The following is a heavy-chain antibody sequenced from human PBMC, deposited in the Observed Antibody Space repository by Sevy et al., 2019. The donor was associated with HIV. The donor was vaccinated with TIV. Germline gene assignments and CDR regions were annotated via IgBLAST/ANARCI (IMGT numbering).Heavy chain of an antibody. CDR1: GGSISSSNW. Sequence: SETRSLTCGVSGGSISSSNWWHWVRQPPGKGLEWIGEIYRSGSTNYNPSLKSRVTISVDNSKNQFSLQLNSVTAADTAVYYCARGFDTPRGFDPWGQGTLVTVSS. CDR3: ARGFDTPRGFDP. J-gene: IGHJ5*02. D-gene: IGHD3-10*01. CDR2: IYRSGST. V-gene: IGHV4-4*02.